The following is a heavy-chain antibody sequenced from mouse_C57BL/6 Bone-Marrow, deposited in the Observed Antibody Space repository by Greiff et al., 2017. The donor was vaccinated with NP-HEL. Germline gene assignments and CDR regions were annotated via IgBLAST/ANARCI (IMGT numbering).Heavy chain of an antibody. Sequence: EVQGVESGGDLVKPGGSLKLSCAASGFTFSSYGMSWVRQTPDKRLEWVATISSGGSYTYYPDSVKGRFTISRDNAKNTLYLQMSSLKSEDTAMYYCARQGGKTVHYFDYWGQGTTLTVSS. CDR3: ARQGGKTVHYFDY. CDR2: ISSGGSYT. V-gene: IGHV5-6*01. CDR1: GFTFSSYG. D-gene: IGHD3-2*01. J-gene: IGHJ2*01.